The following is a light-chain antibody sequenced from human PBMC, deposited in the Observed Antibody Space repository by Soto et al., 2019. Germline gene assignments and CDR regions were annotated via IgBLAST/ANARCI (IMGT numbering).Light chain of an antibody. CDR3: SSYTGSNTYV. CDR2: EVN. J-gene: IGLJ1*01. Sequence: QSALTQPPSVSGSPGQSVAISCTGTSSDVGSYNRVAWYQQPPGSAPKLMISEVNNRPSGAPDRFSGSKSGNTASLTISGLQAEDEADYYCSSYTGSNTYVFGTGTKLTVL. V-gene: IGLV2-18*02. CDR1: SSDVGSYNR.